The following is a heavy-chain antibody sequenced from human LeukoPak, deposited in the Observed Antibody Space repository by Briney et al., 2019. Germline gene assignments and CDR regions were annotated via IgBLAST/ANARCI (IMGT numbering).Heavy chain of an antibody. CDR2: INHSGST. Sequence: SETLSLTCAVHGGSFSGYYWSWIRQPPGKGLEWIGEINHSGSTNYNPSLKSRVTISVDTSKNQFSLKLSSVTAADTAVYYCARVKDIVVVPAAMHAFDIWGQGTMVTVSS. V-gene: IGHV4-34*01. CDR3: ARVKDIVVVPAAMHAFDI. D-gene: IGHD2-2*01. J-gene: IGHJ3*02. CDR1: GGSFSGYY.